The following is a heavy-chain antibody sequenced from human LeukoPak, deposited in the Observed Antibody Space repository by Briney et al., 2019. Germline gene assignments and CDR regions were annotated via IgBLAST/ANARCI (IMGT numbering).Heavy chain of an antibody. CDR2: ISSSSSYI. V-gene: IGHV3-21*01. J-gene: IGHJ6*03. CDR3: ARDHEGHRILETFYYYYYMDV. CDR1: GFTFSSYS. Sequence: PGGSLRLSCAASGFTFSSYSMNWVRRAPGKGLEWVSSISSSSSYIYYVDSVKGRFTISRDNAKNSLYLQMNSLRAEDTAVYYCARDHEGHRILETFYYYYYMDVWGKGTTVTISS.